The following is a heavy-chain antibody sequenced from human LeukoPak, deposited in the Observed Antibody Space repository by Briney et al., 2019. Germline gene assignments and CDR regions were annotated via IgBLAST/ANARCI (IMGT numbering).Heavy chain of an antibody. Sequence: GGSLRLSCAASGFTFSSYAMHWVRQAPGKGLEYVSAISSNGGSTYYANSVKGRFTISRDNSKNTLYLQMGSLRAEDMAVYYCARGYYYDSSGYYPIDYWGQGTLVTVSS. CDR3: ARGYYYDSSGYYPIDY. CDR1: GFTFSSYA. J-gene: IGHJ4*02. V-gene: IGHV3-64*01. CDR2: ISSNGGST. D-gene: IGHD3-22*01.